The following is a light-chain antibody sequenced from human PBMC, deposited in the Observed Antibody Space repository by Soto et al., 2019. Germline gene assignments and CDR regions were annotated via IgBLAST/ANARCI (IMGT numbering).Light chain of an antibody. Sequence: IQMTQSPSSLSSSLGDRFTITFRAIQSISSYLAWYQQKPGKAPKLLIYAASTLQSGVPSRFSGSGSGTDFTLTISCLQSEDFATYYCQQYYSYPRTFGQGTKVDIK. CDR1: QSISSY. J-gene: IGKJ1*01. CDR2: AAS. V-gene: IGKV1-8*01. CDR3: QQYYSYPRT.